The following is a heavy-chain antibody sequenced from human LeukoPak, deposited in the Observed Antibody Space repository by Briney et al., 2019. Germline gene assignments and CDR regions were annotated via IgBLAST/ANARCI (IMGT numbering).Heavy chain of an antibody. V-gene: IGHV4-39*07. CDR2: IYYSGST. CDR1: GGSISSSSYY. J-gene: IGHJ5*02. Sequence: SETLSLTCTVSGGSISSSSYYWGWIRQPPGKGLEWIGSIYYSGSTYYNPSLKSRVSISVDTSKNQFSLKLSSLTASDTAVYYCARVGPYIEVDPWGQGTLVTVSS. CDR3: ARVGPYIEVDP. D-gene: IGHD5-12*01.